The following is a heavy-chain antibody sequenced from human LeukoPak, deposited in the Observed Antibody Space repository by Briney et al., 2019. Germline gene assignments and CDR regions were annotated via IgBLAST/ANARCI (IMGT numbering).Heavy chain of an antibody. Sequence: PGGSLRLSCAASGFTFSSYAMHWVRQAPGKGLEWVAVISYDGSNKYYTDSVKGRFTISRDNSKSTLYLQMNSLRAEDTAVYYCAKVRWDNSGWYYLDDWGQGTLVTVSS. D-gene: IGHD6-19*01. CDR3: AKVRWDNSGWYYLDD. CDR2: ISYDGSNK. V-gene: IGHV3-30*04. CDR1: GFTFSSYA. J-gene: IGHJ4*02.